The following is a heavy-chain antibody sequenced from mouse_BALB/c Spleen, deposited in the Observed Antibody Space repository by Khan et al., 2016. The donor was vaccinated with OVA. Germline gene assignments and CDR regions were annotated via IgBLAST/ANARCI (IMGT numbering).Heavy chain of an antibody. Sequence: QVQLQQPGAELVKPGASVKLSCKASGYTLTRYYMYWVKQRPGQGLEWIGGINPGNGGTNLNEKFKNKATLTVDKSSNTVYLQLSSLTSEDSAVYYCTRNYGYDYFDYWGQGTTLTVSS. V-gene: IGHV1S81*02. D-gene: IGHD1-2*01. CDR1: GYTLTRYY. J-gene: IGHJ2*01. CDR3: TRNYGYDYFDY. CDR2: INPGNGGT.